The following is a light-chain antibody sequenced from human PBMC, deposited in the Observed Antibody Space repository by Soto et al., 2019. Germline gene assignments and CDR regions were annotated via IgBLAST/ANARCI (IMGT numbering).Light chain of an antibody. CDR2: DVS. J-gene: IGKJ5*01. CDR1: HDITNY. Sequence: DIQMTQSPSSLSVSVGYRVTITCQASHDITNYLNWYQQKPGKAPKLLIYDVSKLESGVPSRFSGSGSGTDFTLTISSLQAEDIETYFCQQYDDLPITFGQGTLLEIK. CDR3: QQYDDLPIT. V-gene: IGKV1-33*01.